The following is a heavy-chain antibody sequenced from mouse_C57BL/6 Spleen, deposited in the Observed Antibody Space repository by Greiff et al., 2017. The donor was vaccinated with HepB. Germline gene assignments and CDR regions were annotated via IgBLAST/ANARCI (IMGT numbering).Heavy chain of an antibody. Sequence: EVQVVESGPGLVKPSQSLSLTCSVTGYSITSGYYWNWIRQFPGNKLEWMGYISYDGSNNYNPSLKNRISITRDTSKNQFFLKLNSVTTEDTATYYCARDDGYYVFDYWGQGTTLTVSS. V-gene: IGHV3-6*01. D-gene: IGHD2-3*01. CDR3: ARDDGYYVFDY. J-gene: IGHJ2*01. CDR1: GYSITSGYY. CDR2: ISYDGSN.